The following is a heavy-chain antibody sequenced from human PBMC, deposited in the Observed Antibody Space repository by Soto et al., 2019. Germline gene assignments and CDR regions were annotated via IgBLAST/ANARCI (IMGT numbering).Heavy chain of an antibody. V-gene: IGHV1-18*01. CDR3: ARHLSYGYVDFVY. CDR2: ISAYNGNT. D-gene: IGHD5-18*01. Sequence: ASVKVSCKASGDTFTSYCISWVRQAPGQGLEWMGWISAYNGNTNYAQKLQGRVTMTTDTSTSTAYMELRSVRSDDTAVYYCARHLSYGYVDFVYWGQGTLVTVSS. J-gene: IGHJ4*02. CDR1: GDTFTSYC.